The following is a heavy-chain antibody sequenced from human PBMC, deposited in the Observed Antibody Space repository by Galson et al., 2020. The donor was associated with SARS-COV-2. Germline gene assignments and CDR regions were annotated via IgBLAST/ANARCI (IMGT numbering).Heavy chain of an antibody. CDR1: GFSVSNDY. V-gene: IGHV3-66*02. D-gene: IGHD3-10*01. CDR3: TRGREN. J-gene: IGHJ4*02. CDR2: ISPAGRT. Sequence: QLGESLKISCAASGFSVSNDYMGWVRQAPGTGLQYVSLISPAGRTYYADSVKGRFTISRDNSKNTLYLQMNSLRPEDTAVYYCTRGRENWGQGTLVTVSS.